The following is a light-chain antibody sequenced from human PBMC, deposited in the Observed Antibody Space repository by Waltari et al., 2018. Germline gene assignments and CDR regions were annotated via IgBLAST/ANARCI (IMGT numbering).Light chain of an antibody. V-gene: IGLV8-61*01. CDR3: ALYMGSGIWV. CDR1: SGSLSTTSY. Sequence: QTVVTQEQSLSVSPGGTVTLTCALSSGSLSTTSYATWYQQTPGQAPRTRVYNANSRSSGVPDRFSGSILGNTAALTITGAQADDESDYYCALYMGSGIWVFGGGTRLTVL. J-gene: IGLJ3*02. CDR2: NAN.